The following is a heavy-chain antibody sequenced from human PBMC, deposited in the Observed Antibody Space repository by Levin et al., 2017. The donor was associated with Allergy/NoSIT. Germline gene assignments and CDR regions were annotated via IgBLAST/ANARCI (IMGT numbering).Heavy chain of an antibody. V-gene: IGHV1-18*01. Sequence: RASVKVSCKASGYTFTSYGISWVRQAPGQGLEWMGWISAYNGNTNYAQKLQGRVTMTTDTSTSTAYMELRSLRSDDTAVYYCARLQIDSSGWGYYFDYWGQGTLVTVSS. D-gene: IGHD6-19*01. J-gene: IGHJ4*02. CDR3: ARLQIDSSGWGYYFDY. CDR2: ISAYNGNT. CDR1: GYTFTSYG.